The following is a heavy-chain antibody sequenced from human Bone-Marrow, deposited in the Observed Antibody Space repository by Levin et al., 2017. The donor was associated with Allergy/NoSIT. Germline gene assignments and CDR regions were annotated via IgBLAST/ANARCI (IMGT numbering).Heavy chain of an antibody. V-gene: IGHV3-11*01. CDR1: GFPFSDYY. Sequence: TGGSLRLSCAASGFPFSDYYMSWIRQAPGKGLEWVSYITNSGDSIYYADSVKGRFTISRDNAKNSLYLQMNSLRAEDTAVYYCARKGKDYGVWRGSYKTVFYYAMDVWGQGTTVTVSS. J-gene: IGHJ6*02. CDR3: ARKGKDYGVWRGSYKTVFYYAMDV. D-gene: IGHD3-3*01. CDR2: ITNSGDSI.